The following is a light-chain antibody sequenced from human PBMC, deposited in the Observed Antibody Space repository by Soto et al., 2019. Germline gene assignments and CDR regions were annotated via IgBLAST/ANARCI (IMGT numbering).Light chain of an antibody. Sequence: DIPFTQSPATLSASVGARVTITCRASQSISSWLAWYQQKPGKAPKLLIYDASNLESGVPSRFSGGGSGTEFSLAISSLQPDDFATDYCQQYYYFWAFGQGTKVDIK. V-gene: IGKV1-5*01. CDR1: QSISSW. J-gene: IGKJ1*01. CDR3: QQYYYFWA. CDR2: DAS.